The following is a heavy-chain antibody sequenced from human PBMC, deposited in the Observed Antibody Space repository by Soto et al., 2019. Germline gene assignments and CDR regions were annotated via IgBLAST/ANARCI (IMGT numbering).Heavy chain of an antibody. CDR3: ARDRGYDAHDYYYNAMDV. Sequence: SETLSLTCAVYGGSFSGYYWSWIRQPPGKGLEWIGEINHSGSTNYNPSLKSRVTISVDTSKNQFSLKLSSVTAADTAVYYCARDRGYDAHDYYYNAMDVWGQGTTVTVSS. CDR1: GGSFSGYY. CDR2: INHSGST. V-gene: IGHV4-34*01. D-gene: IGHD2-15*01. J-gene: IGHJ6*02.